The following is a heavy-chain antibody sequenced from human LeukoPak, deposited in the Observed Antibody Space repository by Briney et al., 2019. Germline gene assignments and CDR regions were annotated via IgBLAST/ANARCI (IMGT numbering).Heavy chain of an antibody. Sequence: SETLSLTCTVSGGSISSYYWSWIRQPPGKGLEWIGYIYYSGSTNYNPSLKSRVTISVDTSKNQFSLKLSSVTAADTAVYYCARHAYSSSWYDYWGQGTLVTVSS. CDR1: GGSISSYY. CDR3: ARHAYSSSWYDY. D-gene: IGHD6-13*01. V-gene: IGHV4-59*01. CDR2: IYYSGST. J-gene: IGHJ4*02.